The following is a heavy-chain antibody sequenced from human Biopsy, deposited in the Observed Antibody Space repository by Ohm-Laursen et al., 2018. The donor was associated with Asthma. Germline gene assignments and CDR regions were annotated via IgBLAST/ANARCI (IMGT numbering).Heavy chain of an antibody. V-gene: IGHV1-2*06. CDR2: INPNSGAT. Sequence: ASVKVSCKASGYPFIGYHIHWMRQAPGQGLEWMGRINPNSGATNYAQKFQGRVTMTRDPSISTAYMEVSRLRSDDTAVYYCARGQKSAGDRWFDPWGQGTLVTVSS. J-gene: IGHJ5*02. CDR1: GYPFIGYH. CDR3: ARGQKSAGDRWFDP. D-gene: IGHD6-13*01.